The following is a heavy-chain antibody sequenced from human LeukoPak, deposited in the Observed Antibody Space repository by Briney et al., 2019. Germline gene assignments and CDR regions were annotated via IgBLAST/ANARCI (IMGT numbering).Heavy chain of an antibody. CDR1: GFTFSSYG. V-gene: IGHV3-23*01. CDR3: AKAGYYDSSGYYYSSY. J-gene: IGHJ4*02. D-gene: IGHD3-22*01. CDR2: ISGSGGST. Sequence: GGSLRLSCAASGFTFSSYGMSWVRQAPGKGLEWVSAISGSGGSTYYADSVKGRFTISRDNSKNTLYLQMNSLRAEDTAVYYCAKAGYYDSSGYYYSSYWGQGTLVTVSS.